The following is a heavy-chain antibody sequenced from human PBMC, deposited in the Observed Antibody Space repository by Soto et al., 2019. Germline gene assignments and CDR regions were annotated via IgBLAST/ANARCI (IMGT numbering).Heavy chain of an antibody. CDR2: INPSGGST. D-gene: IGHD3-22*01. CDR3: ARGGYYFDSSRYRGIDAFDI. CDR1: GYTFTSYY. V-gene: IGHV1-46*01. Sequence: ASVKVSCKASGYTFTSYYMHWVRQAPGQGLEWMGIINPSGGSTAYAQKFQGRVTMTRDTSTYTVYMELSSLRSEDTAVYYCARGGYYFDSSRYRGIDAFDIWGQGTMVTVSS. J-gene: IGHJ3*02.